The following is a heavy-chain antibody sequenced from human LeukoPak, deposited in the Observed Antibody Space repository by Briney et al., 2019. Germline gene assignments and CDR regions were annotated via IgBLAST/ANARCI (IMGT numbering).Heavy chain of an antibody. J-gene: IGHJ4*02. CDR3: ARTDNLDY. D-gene: IGHD2-15*01. CDR1: GFSFTTW. CDR2: IRGDETIA. V-gene: IGHV3-74*03. Sequence: GGSLRLSCAASGFSFTTWMHWVRQAPGKGLVWVARIRGDETIATYAESVKGRFTISRDNARNTLYLQMNSLRAEDTAVYCCARTDNLDYWGQGTPVTVSS.